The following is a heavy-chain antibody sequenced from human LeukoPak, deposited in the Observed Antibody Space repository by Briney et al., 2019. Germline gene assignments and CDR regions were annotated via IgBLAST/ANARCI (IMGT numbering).Heavy chain of an antibody. D-gene: IGHD3-22*01. CDR1: GFTFSSYW. J-gene: IGHJ4*02. Sequence: GGSLRLSCAASGFTFSSYWMSWVRQAPGKGLEWVANIKQDGSEKYYVDSVKGRFTISRDNAKNSLYLQMNSLRAEDTAVYYCARDPPRTAPDYYDSSGYYYVTYWGQGTLVTVSS. CDR3: ARDPPRTAPDYYDSSGYYYVTY. V-gene: IGHV3-7*01. CDR2: IKQDGSEK.